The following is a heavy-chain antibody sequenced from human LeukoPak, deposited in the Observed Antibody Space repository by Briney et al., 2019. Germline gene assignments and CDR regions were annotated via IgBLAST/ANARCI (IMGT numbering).Heavy chain of an antibody. CDR2: IVVGSGNT. CDR3: AAAWFGLTYNWFDP. V-gene: IGHV1-58*02. Sequence: SVKVSCKASGFTFTSSAMQWVRQARGQRLEWIGWIVVGSGNTNYAQKFQERDTITRDMSTSTAYMELSSLRSEDTAVYYCAAAWFGLTYNWFDPWGQGTLVTVSS. J-gene: IGHJ5*02. D-gene: IGHD3-10*01. CDR1: GFTFTSSA.